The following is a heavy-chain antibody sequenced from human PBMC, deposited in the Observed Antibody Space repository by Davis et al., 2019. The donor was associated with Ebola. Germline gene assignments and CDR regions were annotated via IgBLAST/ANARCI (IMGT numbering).Heavy chain of an antibody. CDR2: IHPRDGNT. V-gene: IGHV1-46*01. J-gene: IGHJ3*02. CDR3: AKEDESPDM. Sequence: ASVQISCKASGYAFTNYLVHWVRQAPGQGLEWMGLIHPRDGNTIYAQRFQGRVTMTRDTATDTVDMELSSLTSDDTAVYYCAKEDESPDMWGQGTVVTVSS. CDR1: GYAFTNYL.